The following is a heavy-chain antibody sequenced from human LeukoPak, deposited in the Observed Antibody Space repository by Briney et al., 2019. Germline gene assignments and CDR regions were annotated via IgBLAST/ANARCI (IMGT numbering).Heavy chain of an antibody. CDR2: ISSSSSYT. Sequence: PGGSLRLSCAASGFTFNSYNMNSVRQAPGKGLEWVSSISSSSSYTYYADSVKGRFTISRDNAKNSLYLQMNSLRAEDTAVYYCARVLVRTVAGNTAFDIWGQGTTVTVSS. V-gene: IGHV3-21*01. J-gene: IGHJ3*02. D-gene: IGHD6-19*01. CDR3: ARVLVRTVAGNTAFDI. CDR1: GFTFNSYN.